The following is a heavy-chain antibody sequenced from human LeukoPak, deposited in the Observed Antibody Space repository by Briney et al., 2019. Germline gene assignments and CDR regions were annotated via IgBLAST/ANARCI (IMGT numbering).Heavy chain of an antibody. CDR1: GYTFTSYG. CDR3: ARITMVRGVIITSPYFDY. D-gene: IGHD3-10*01. CDR2: ISAYNGIT. Sequence: ASVKVSCKASGYTFTSYGISWVRQAPGQGLEWMGWISAYNGITNYAQKLQGRVTMTTDTSTSTAYMELRSLRSDDTAVYYCARITMVRGVIITSPYFDYWGQGTLVTVSS. V-gene: IGHV1-18*01. J-gene: IGHJ4*02.